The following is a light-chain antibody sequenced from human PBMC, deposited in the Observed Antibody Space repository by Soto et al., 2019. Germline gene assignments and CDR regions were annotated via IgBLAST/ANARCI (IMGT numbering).Light chain of an antibody. CDR2: RNN. Sequence: QSVLTQPPSASGTPGQRVTISCSGSSSNIGSNYVYWYQQLPGTAPKLLIYRNNQRPSGVPDRFSGSKSGTSASLAISGLGSEDGAEYYCAAGDDSLGGVVFGGGTKLTAL. CDR3: AAGDDSLGGVV. V-gene: IGLV1-47*01. CDR1: SSNIGSNY. J-gene: IGLJ2*01.